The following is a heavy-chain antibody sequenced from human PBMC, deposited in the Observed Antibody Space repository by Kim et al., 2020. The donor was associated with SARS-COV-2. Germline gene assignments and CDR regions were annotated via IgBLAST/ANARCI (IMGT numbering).Heavy chain of an antibody. CDR2: ISSSSSYI. Sequence: GGSLRLSCAASGFTFSSYSMNWVRQAPGKGLEWVSSISSSSSYIYYADSVKGRFTISRDNAKNSLYLQMNSLRAEDTAVYYCATYYYDSSGYYSAYYYYYYGMDVWGQGTTVTVSS. CDR1: GFTFSSYS. J-gene: IGHJ6*02. D-gene: IGHD3-22*01. V-gene: IGHV3-21*01. CDR3: ATYYYDSSGYYSAYYYYYYGMDV.